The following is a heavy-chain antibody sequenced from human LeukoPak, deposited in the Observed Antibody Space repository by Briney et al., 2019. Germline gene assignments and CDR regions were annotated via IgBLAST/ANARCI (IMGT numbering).Heavy chain of an antibody. J-gene: IGHJ4*02. Sequence: GRSLRLSCAASGFTFSSYAMHWVRQASGKGLEWVAVISYDGSNKYYADSVKGRFTISRDNSKNTLYLHMNSLRADDTAVYYCARRAGAYSHPYDYWGQGTLVTVSS. CDR1: GFTFSSYA. V-gene: IGHV3-30*14. CDR3: ARRAGAYSHPYDY. D-gene: IGHD4/OR15-4a*01. CDR2: ISYDGSNK.